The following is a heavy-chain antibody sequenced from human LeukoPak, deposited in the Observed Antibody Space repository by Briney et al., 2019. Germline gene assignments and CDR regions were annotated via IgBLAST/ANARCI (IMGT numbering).Heavy chain of an antibody. V-gene: IGHV3-66*01. Sequence: GGSLRLSCAASRFIVRSNYMSWVRQAPGKGLEWVSVIYSGGSTYYADSVKGRFTISRDNSKNTLYLQMNSLRAEDTAAYYCASRYYYGSGSLHFDYWGQGTLVTVSS. CDR2: IYSGGST. CDR3: ASRYYYGSGSLHFDY. J-gene: IGHJ4*02. D-gene: IGHD3-10*01. CDR1: RFIVRSNY.